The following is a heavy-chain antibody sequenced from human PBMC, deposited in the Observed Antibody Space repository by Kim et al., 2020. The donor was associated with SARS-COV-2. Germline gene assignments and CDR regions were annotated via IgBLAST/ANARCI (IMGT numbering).Heavy chain of an antibody. Sequence: SETLSLTCTVSGGSISSSSYSWGWIRQPPGTGLEWLVSIYSSGSTYYHPSLKSRVTISVDTSKHPFSLNLSSVTAADPAVYYCSGEATIDYSYYGIYVWG. J-gene: IGHJ6*01. V-gene: IGHV4-39*07. CDR3: SGEATIDYSYYGIYV. CDR2: IYSSGST. CDR1: GGSISSSSYS. D-gene: IGHD5-12*01.